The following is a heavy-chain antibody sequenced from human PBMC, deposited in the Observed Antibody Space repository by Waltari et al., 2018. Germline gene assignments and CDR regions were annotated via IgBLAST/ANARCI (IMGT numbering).Heavy chain of an antibody. Sequence: QVQLVESGGGVVQPGRSMRLSCAASGFTFSSYAMRWVRQAPGKGLEWVAVISYDGSNKYYADSVKGRFTISRDNSKNTLYLQMNSLRAEDTAVYYCARGYSSPDYWGQGTLVTVSS. V-gene: IGHV3-30-3*01. CDR3: ARGYSSPDY. CDR1: GFTFSSYA. J-gene: IGHJ4*02. CDR2: ISYDGSNK. D-gene: IGHD6-13*01.